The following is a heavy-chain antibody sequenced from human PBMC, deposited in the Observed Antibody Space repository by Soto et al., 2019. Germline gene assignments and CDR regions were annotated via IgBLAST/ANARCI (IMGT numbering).Heavy chain of an antibody. V-gene: IGHV3-30-3*01. CDR3: ARDKAVAGWGWFDP. CDR2: ISYDGSNK. D-gene: IGHD6-19*01. CDR1: GFTFSSYA. Sequence: QVQLVESGGGVVQPGRSLRLSCAASGFTFSSYAMHWVRQAPGKGLEWVAVISYDGSNKYYADSVKGRFTISRDNSKNTVYLQMNSLRAEDTAVYYCARDKAVAGWGWFDPWGQGTLVTVSS. J-gene: IGHJ5*02.